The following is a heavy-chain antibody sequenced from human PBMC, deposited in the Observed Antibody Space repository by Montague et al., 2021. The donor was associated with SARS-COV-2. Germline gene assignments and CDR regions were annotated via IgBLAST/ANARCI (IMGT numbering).Heavy chain of an antibody. V-gene: IGHV3-7*03. Sequence: SLRLSCAASGFTFNKYWMNWIRQSPEKGLEWVANINQYGTEIYHVDSVKGSFTISRDNAKNSFSLQMTRLRVEDTAVYYCTRQPNWGQGNLVTVSS. CDR1: GFTFNKYW. J-gene: IGHJ4*02. CDR3: TRQPN. CDR2: INQYGTEI. D-gene: IGHD1-14*01.